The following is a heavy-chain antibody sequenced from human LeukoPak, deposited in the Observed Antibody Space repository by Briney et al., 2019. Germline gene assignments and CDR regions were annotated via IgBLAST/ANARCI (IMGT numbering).Heavy chain of an antibody. CDR1: GFTFSTSA. CDR3: AAEGPHDFFDY. D-gene: IGHD3-3*01. Sequence: SVKVSCKASGFTFSTSAVQWVRQARGQRLEWVGWIVVGSGNTHYALKFQERVTITRDVSTNTAYMELSSLRSEDTAVYYCAAEGPHDFFDYWGQGTLVTVSS. CDR2: IVVGSGNT. V-gene: IGHV1-58*01. J-gene: IGHJ4*02.